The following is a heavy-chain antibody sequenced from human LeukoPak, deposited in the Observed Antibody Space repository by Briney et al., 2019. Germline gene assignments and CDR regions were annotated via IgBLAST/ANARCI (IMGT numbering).Heavy chain of an antibody. CDR1: GFTFSSYA. V-gene: IGHV3-23*01. Sequence: PGGSLRLSCAASGFTFSSYAMSWVRQAPGKGLEWVSAISGSGGSTYYADSVKGRFTISRDNSKNTLYLQMNSLRAEDTAVYYCAKDADYGGNGAPYYYYYGMDVWGQGTTVTVSS. D-gene: IGHD4-23*01. CDR3: AKDADYGGNGAPYYYYYGMDV. J-gene: IGHJ6*02. CDR2: ISGSGGST.